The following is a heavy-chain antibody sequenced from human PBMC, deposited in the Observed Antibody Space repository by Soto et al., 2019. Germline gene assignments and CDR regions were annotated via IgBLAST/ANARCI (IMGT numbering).Heavy chain of an antibody. CDR2: VIPTFVTP. J-gene: IGHJ6*02. Sequence: QVQLVQSGAEVKKPGSSVKVSCKAPGGTFSTYAISWVRQAPGQGLDGRGGVIPTFVTPNYAQKFQGRVTITADESTSTGYMELRSLRSEDTAVYYCARSQGGSSSLDIYYYYYYGMDVWGQGTTVTVSS. CDR3: ARSQGGSSSLDIYYYYYYGMDV. CDR1: GGTFSTYA. V-gene: IGHV1-69*01. D-gene: IGHD2-15*01.